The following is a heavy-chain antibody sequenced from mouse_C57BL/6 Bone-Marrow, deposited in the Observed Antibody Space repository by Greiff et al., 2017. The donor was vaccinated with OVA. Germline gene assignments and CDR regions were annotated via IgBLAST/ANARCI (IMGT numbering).Heavy chain of an antibody. V-gene: IGHV5-4*03. CDR1: GFTFSSYA. CDR2: ISDGGSYI. CDR3: SRGAVLQYCYAMDY. J-gene: IGHJ4*01. D-gene: IGHD1-1*01. Sequence: EVMLVESGGGLVKPGGSLKLSCAASGFTFSSYAMSWVRQTPEKRLEWVATISDGGSYIYYPDNVKGRFTISRDTAKNNLFLQMSHLKSADTTMYYCSRGAVLQYCYAMDYWGQGTSVTVSS.